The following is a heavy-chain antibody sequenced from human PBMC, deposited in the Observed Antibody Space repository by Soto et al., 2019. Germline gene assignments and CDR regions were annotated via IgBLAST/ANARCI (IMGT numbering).Heavy chain of an antibody. CDR2: ISSRDRAM. CDR1: GFTFKDYY. Sequence: KSGGSLRLSCAASGFTFKDYYMSWIRQAPGRGLEWIAYISSRDRAMYADSVQGRFTISRDNANSSLFLQMNSLRADDTAVYYCAREMATSGWFQNYYYLGMDVWGRGPRSPLL. J-gene: IGHJ6*01. V-gene: IGHV3-11*01. D-gene: IGHD6-19*01. CDR3: AREMATSGWFQNYYYLGMDV.